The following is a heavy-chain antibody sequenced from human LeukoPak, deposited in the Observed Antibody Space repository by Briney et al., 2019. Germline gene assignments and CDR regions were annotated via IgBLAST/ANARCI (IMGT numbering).Heavy chain of an antibody. J-gene: IGHJ4*02. CDR3: AKDARRTSGWYFFDY. CDR1: GFAFSSQA. CDR2: ISDSGSMT. Sequence: PGGPLRLSCAASGFAFSSQAMGWVRQAPGKGLEWVSVISDSGSMTYYADSVKGRFTISRDNSKNTLFLQMNSLRAEDTAVYYCAKDARRTSGWYFFDYWGRGTLVTVSS. V-gene: IGHV3-23*01. D-gene: IGHD6-19*01.